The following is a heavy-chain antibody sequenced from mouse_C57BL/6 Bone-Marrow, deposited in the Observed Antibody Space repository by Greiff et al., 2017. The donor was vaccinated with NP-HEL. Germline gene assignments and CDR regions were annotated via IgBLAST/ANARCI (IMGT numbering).Heavy chain of an antibody. V-gene: IGHV5-6*02. CDR1: GFTFSSYG. J-gene: IGHJ4*01. CDR2: ISSGGSYT. D-gene: IGHD1-1*01. Sequence: EVKLVESGGDLVKPGGSLKLSCAASGFTFSSYGMSWVRQTPDKRLEWVATISSGGSYTYYPDSVKGRFTISRDNARNTLYLQMSSVKSEDTAMYYSARRYGSSYDYAMEYWGQRTSVTVSS. CDR3: ARRYGSSYDYAMEY.